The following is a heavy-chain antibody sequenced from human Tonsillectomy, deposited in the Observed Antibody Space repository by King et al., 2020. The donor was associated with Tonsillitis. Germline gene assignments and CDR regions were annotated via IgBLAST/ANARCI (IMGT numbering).Heavy chain of an antibody. D-gene: IGHD1-1*01. J-gene: IGHJ3*02. CDR1: GFTFSSYG. Sequence: VQLVESGGGVVQPGGSLRLSCAASGFTFSSYGMHWVRQAPGKGLEWVAFIRYDGSNKYYAESVKGRFTISRDNSKNTLYLQMNSLRAEDTAVYYCAKEGNWNDCIDIWGQGTMVTVSS. CDR2: IRYDGSNK. V-gene: IGHV3-30*02. CDR3: AKEGNWNDCIDI.